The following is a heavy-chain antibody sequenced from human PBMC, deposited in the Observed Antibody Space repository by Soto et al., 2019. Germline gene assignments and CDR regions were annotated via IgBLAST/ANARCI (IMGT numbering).Heavy chain of an antibody. CDR3: AKQRADYGSGADTFYFDS. Sequence: PGGSLRLSCTVSGVTFSNYAMNWVRQAPGKGLEWVSSLSGSGGTTYYADSEKGRFIISRDNSKNTLYLLMNSLRAEDTALYYCAKQRADYGSGADTFYFDSWGQGALVTVSS. J-gene: IGHJ4*02. V-gene: IGHV3-23*01. CDR1: GVTFSNYA. D-gene: IGHD3-10*01. CDR2: LSGSGGTT.